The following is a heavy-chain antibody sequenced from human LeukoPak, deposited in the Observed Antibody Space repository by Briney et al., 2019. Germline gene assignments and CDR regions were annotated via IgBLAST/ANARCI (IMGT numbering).Heavy chain of an antibody. CDR2: VYYNGAT. D-gene: IGHD4-11*01. J-gene: IGHJ5*01. CDR3: ASRIVQSVTAIETWFDS. V-gene: IGHV4-39*06. Sequence: SETLTLTCAVSGASVSSSGFFWVWIRPPPGEGRVWLGSVYYNGATYYNPSLKSRVIISLDTSKNQFTLTVTSVTVADTALYFCASRIVQSVTAIETWFDSWGQGTLVTVSS. CDR1: GASVSSSGFF.